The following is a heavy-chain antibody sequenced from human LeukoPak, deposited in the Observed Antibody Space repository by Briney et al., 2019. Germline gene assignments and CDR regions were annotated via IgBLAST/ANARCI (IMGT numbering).Heavy chain of an antibody. J-gene: IGHJ4*02. D-gene: IGHD3-10*01. Sequence: ASVKVSCKASGYTFTGYYMHWVRQAPGQGLEWMGWINPNSGGTNYAQKFQGRVTMTRDTSISTAYMELSRLRSDDTAVYYCARTLRNYFGSGSCDFWGQGTLVTVSS. CDR1: GYTFTGYY. CDR3: ARTLRNYFGSGSCDF. V-gene: IGHV1-2*02. CDR2: INPNSGGT.